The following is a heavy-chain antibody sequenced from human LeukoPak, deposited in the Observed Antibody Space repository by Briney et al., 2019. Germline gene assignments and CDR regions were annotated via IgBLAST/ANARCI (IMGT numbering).Heavy chain of an antibody. Sequence: GESLKISCKGSGYSFTSYWIGWVRQMPGKGLEWMGIIYPGDSDTRYSPFFQGQVTISADKSISTAYLQWSSLKASDTAMYYCARQNGALDSSGYYYYYYYMDVWGKGTTVTVSS. CDR2: IYPGDSDT. V-gene: IGHV5-51*01. CDR1: GYSFTSYW. D-gene: IGHD3-22*01. CDR3: ARQNGALDSSGYYYYYYYMDV. J-gene: IGHJ6*03.